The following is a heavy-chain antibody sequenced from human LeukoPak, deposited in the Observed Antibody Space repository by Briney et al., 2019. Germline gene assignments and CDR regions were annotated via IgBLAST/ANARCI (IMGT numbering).Heavy chain of an antibody. CDR2: IYPGDSDT. J-gene: IGHJ3*02. CDR3: ASTSIIEDAFDI. CDR1: GYSFTSYW. V-gene: IGHV5-51*01. Sequence: GESLKISCKASGYSFTSYWIGWVRQMPGKGLEWMGIIYPGDSDTRYSPSFQGQVTISADNSSSTAYLQWSSLKASDTAMYYCASTSIIEDAFDIWGQGTMVTVSS.